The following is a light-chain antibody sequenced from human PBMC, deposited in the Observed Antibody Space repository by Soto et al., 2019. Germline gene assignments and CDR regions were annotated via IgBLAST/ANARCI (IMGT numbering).Light chain of an antibody. CDR3: GTWDSSLGVV. V-gene: IGLV1-51*01. CDR1: SSNIGNNY. J-gene: IGLJ2*01. Sequence: QSVLTQPPSVSAAPGQKVTISCSGSSSNIGNNYVSWYQQIPGTAPKLLIYDNNKRPSGIPDRFSGSKSGTSATLGITGLQTGDEADYYCGTWDSSLGVVFGGGTKLTVL. CDR2: DNN.